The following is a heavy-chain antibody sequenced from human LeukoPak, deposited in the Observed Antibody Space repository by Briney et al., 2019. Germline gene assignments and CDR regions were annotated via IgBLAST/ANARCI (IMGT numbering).Heavy chain of an antibody. D-gene: IGHD4-23*01. CDR1: VGSVSGYY. Sequence: PSETLSLTCTVSVGSVSGYYWSWIRQPPGKGLEWIGYIYYSGSTNYNPSLKSRVTISVDTSKNQFSLKLNSVTAADTAVYYCARHQRGHSDAFDIWGQGTMVNVSS. V-gene: IGHV4-59*02. CDR3: ARHQRGHSDAFDI. J-gene: IGHJ3*02. CDR2: IYYSGST.